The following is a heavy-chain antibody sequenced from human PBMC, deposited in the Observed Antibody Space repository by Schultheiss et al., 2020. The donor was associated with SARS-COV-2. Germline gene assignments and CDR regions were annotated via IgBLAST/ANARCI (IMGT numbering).Heavy chain of an antibody. Sequence: SETLSLTCTVSGGSISSGTYYWSWIRQPPGKGLEWIGSIYYSGSTYYNPSLKSRVTISVDTSKNQFSLKLSSVTAADTAVYYCARDHLIVVVPAATLYYYYGMDVWGQGTTVTVSS. CDR1: GGSISSGTYY. V-gene: IGHV4-39*07. CDR3: ARDHLIVVVPAATLYYYYGMDV. D-gene: IGHD2-2*01. J-gene: IGHJ6*02. CDR2: IYYSGST.